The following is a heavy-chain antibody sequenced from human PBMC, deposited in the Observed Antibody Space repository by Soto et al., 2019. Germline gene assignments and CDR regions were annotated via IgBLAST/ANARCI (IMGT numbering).Heavy chain of an antibody. V-gene: IGHV3-21*01. CDR3: ARAGYCSGGSCYADDY. CDR1: GFTFSSYS. Sequence: PGGSLRLSCAASGFTFSSYSMNWVRQAPGKGLEWVSSISSSSSYIYYADSVKGRFTISRDNAKNSLYLQMNSLRAEDTVVYFCARAGYCSGGSCYADDYWGQGTLVTVSS. D-gene: IGHD2-15*01. J-gene: IGHJ4*02. CDR2: ISSSSSYI.